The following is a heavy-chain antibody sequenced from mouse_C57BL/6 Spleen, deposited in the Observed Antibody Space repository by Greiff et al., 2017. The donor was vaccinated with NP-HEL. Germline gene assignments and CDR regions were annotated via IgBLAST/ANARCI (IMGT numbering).Heavy chain of an antibody. J-gene: IGHJ1*03. V-gene: IGHV1-74*01. CDR1: GYTFTSYW. Sequence: QVQLKQPGAELVKPGASVKVSCKASGYTFTSYWMHWVKQRPGQGLEWIGRIHPSDSDTNYNQKFKGKATLTVDKSSSTAYMQLSSLTSEDSAVYYCAMPYGYEWYFDVWGTGTTVTVSS. D-gene: IGHD2-2*01. CDR3: AMPYGYEWYFDV. CDR2: IHPSDSDT.